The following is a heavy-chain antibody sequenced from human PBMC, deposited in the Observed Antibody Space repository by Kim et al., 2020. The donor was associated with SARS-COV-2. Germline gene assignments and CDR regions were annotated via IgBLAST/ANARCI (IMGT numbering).Heavy chain of an antibody. V-gene: IGHV1-8*01. CDR3: VGDLYYYYGMDV. D-gene: IGHD3-3*01. J-gene: IGHJ6*02. CDR1: GYTFTSYD. CDR2: MNPNSGNT. Sequence: ASVKVSCKASGYTFTSYDINWVRQATGQGLEWMGWMNPNSGNTGDAQKFQGRVTMTRNTSISTAYMELSSLRSEDTAVYYCVGDLYYYYGMDVWSQGTTVTVSS.